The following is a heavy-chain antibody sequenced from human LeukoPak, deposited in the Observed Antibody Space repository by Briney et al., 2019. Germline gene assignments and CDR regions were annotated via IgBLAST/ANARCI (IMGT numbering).Heavy chain of an antibody. V-gene: IGHV3-23*01. CDR1: GFTFSGYA. D-gene: IGHD2-15*01. CDR3: AKAFRDCSSASCFRAADC. J-gene: IGHJ4*02. CDR2: ISGGGSTT. Sequence: GGSLRLSCAASGFTFSGYAMSWVRQAPGQGLEWVSTISGGGSTTYYADSVKGRFTVSRDNSKNTLYLQLNSLSAEDTAVYYCAKAFRDCSSASCFRAADCWGQGTLVTVSS.